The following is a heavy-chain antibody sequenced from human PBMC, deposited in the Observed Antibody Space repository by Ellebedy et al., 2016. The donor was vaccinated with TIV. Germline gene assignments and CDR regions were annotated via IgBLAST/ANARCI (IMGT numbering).Heavy chain of an antibody. CDR3: ARLRQSRDRSHWYFDL. Sequence: GSLRLXCTVSGGSFSSYYWSWIRQSAGKGLEWIGRIFMSGSTTYNPSLKSRVTMAVDASTTQVSLNLSSVTAADTAMYFCARLRQSRDRSHWYFDLWGRGTLVTVSS. V-gene: IGHV4-4*07. CDR1: GGSFSSYY. CDR2: IFMSGST. J-gene: IGHJ2*01. D-gene: IGHD1-14*01.